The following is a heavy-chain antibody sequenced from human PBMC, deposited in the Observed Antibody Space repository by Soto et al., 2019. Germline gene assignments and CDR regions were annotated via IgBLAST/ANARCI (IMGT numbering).Heavy chain of an antibody. CDR2: ISGSGGST. V-gene: IGHV3-23*01. CDR3: AKVTAYYDFWSGYRGWFDP. J-gene: IGHJ5*02. D-gene: IGHD3-3*01. CDR1: GFTFSSYA. Sequence: PGGSLRLSCAASGFTFSSYAMSWVRQAPGKGLEWVSAISGSGGSTYYADSVKGRFTISRDNSKNTLYLQMNSLRAEDTAVYYCAKVTAYYDFWSGYRGWFDPWGQGTLVTVSS.